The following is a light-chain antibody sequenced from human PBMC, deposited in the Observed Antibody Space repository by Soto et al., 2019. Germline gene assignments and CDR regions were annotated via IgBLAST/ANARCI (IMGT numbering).Light chain of an antibody. CDR1: TSNIGSNY. CDR2: DNN. V-gene: IGLV1-51*01. J-gene: IGLJ2*01. CDR3: GSWDDSRSPVL. Sequence: QAVVTQPPSVSAAPGQKVSISCSGRTSNIGSNYVSWYQQLPGTAPKLLIYDNNDRPSGIPDRFSGSKSGTSATLGIAGPQTGDEAVYFCGSWDDSRSPVLFGGGTKVTVL.